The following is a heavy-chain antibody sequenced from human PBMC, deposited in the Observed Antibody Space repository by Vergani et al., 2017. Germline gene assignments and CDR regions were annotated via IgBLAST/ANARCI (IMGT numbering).Heavy chain of an antibody. CDR1: GFTFSSYG. V-gene: IGHV3-30*18. D-gene: IGHD5-24*01. J-gene: IGHJ4*02. CDR3: AKAADGNNFNRIVDY. Sequence: QVQLVESGRRVVQPGRSLRLSCAASGFTFSSYGMHWVRQAPGTGLERGSVIHYDGSNNNYADSVKGRFTISRENSKNTLYLQMNSLRAEDTAVYYCAKAADGNNFNRIVDYWGQGTLVTVSS. CDR2: IHYDGSNN.